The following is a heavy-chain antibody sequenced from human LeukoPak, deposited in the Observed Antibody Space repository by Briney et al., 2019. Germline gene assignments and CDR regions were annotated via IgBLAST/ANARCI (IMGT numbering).Heavy chain of an antibody. CDR3: AREGATTGYFDY. D-gene: IGHD1-26*01. CDR2: INHSGST. Sequence: KTSETLSLTCAVYGGSFSGYYWSWIRQPPGKGLEWIGEINHSGSTNYNPSLKSRVTISVDTSKNQLSLKLSSVTAADTAVYYCAREGATTGYFDYWGHGTLVTVSS. J-gene: IGHJ4*01. V-gene: IGHV4-34*01. CDR1: GGSFSGYY.